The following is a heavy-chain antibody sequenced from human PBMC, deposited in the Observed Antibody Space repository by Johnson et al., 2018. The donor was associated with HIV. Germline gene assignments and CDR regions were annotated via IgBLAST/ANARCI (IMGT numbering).Heavy chain of an antibody. V-gene: IGHV3-7*05. CDR3: ARERRPWGPDAFDI. CDR1: GFTFSNAW. Sequence: VQLVESGGGLVKPGGSLRLSCAASGFTFSNAWMSWVRQAPGKGLEWVADIKQDGSEKYYVDSVKGRFTISRDKTKNSLYLQMNSLRAEDTAVYYCARERRPWGPDAFDIWGQGTMVTVSS. D-gene: IGHD3-16*01. CDR2: IKQDGSEK. J-gene: IGHJ3*02.